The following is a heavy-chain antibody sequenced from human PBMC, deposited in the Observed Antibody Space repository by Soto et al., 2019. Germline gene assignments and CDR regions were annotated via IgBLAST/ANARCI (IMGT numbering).Heavy chain of an antibody. CDR2: MNPNSGNT. V-gene: IGHV1-8*01. J-gene: IGHJ3*02. D-gene: IGHD2-2*01. Sequence: ASVKVSCKASGYTFTSYDINWVPQATGQGLEWMGWMNPNSGNTGYAQKFQGRVTMTRNTSISTAYMELSSLRSEDTAVYYCAREARGYCSSTSCYRDAFDIWGQGTMVTVSS. CDR3: AREARGYCSSTSCYRDAFDI. CDR1: GYTFTSYD.